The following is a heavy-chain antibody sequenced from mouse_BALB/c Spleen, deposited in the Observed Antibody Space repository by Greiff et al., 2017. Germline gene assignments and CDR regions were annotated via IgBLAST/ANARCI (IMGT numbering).Heavy chain of an antibody. CDR3: ARSRDSSGAWFAY. Sequence: VMLVESGPGLVAPSQSLSITCTVSGFSLTSYGVHWVRQPPGKGLEWLGVIWAGGSTNYNSALMSRLSISKDNSTSQVFLKMHSLQTDDTAMYYCARSRDSSGAWFAYWGQGTLVTVSA. J-gene: IGHJ3*01. D-gene: IGHD3-2*01. V-gene: IGHV2-9*02. CDR2: IWAGGST. CDR1: GFSLTSYG.